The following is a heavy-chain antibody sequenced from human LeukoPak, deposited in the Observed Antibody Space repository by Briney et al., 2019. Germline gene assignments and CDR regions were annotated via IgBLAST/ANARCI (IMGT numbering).Heavy chain of an antibody. V-gene: IGHV1-46*01. Sequence: GASVKVSCKASRYTFTNYYIHGVRQAPGQGLEWMGIINPGGRSTSYAQKFQGRVTMTRDTSTSTVDMELSSLRSEDTAVYYCAREIGPIQLHLWGSAFDYWGQGTLVTVSS. J-gene: IGHJ4*02. CDR3: AREIGPIQLHLWGSAFDY. D-gene: IGHD5-24*01. CDR2: INPGGRST. CDR1: RYTFTNYY.